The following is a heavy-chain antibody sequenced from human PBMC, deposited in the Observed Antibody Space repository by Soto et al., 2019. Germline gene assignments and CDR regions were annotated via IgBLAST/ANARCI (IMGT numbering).Heavy chain of an antibody. CDR3: ARGCRSTSCAWFYYYYGMDV. Sequence: GGSPVPSCAASGFSFCGYLVSWGRPAPGKRAGGVANIKQDGSEKYYVDSVKGRFTISRDNAKNSLYLQMNSLRAEDTAVYYCARGCRSTSCAWFYYYYGMDVWGQGTTVTVSS. D-gene: IGHD2-2*01. CDR1: GFSFCGYL. CDR2: IKQDGSEK. J-gene: IGHJ6*02. V-gene: IGHV3-7*05.